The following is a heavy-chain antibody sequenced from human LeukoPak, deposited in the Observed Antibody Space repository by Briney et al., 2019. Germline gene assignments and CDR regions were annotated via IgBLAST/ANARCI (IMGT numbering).Heavy chain of an antibody. CDR1: GFTFGDYG. CDR2: IRSKTRGGTT. V-gene: IGHV3-49*04. CDR3: TRAYYYDSGTYYRDYFDY. Sequence: GGSLRLSCTASGFTFGDYGMSWVRQAPGKGLEWVGFIRSKTRGGTTEYAASVKGRFTISRDDSESIAYLQVNSLKTDDTAVYYCTRAYYYDSGTYYRDYFDYWGQGTLVTVSS. D-gene: IGHD3-10*01. J-gene: IGHJ4*02.